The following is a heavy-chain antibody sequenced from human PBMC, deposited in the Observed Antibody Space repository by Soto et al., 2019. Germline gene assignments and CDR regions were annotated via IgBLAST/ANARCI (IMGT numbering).Heavy chain of an antibody. J-gene: IGHJ4*02. V-gene: IGHV1-3*01. D-gene: IGHD3-3*01. CDR3: ATENPAKFLKLPVRFQFDY. Sequence: ASVKVSCKASGYTFTIYSMHWVRQAPGQRLEWMGWINAGNGNTKYSQKFQGRVTITRDTSASTAYMELSSLRSEDTAVYYCATENPAKFLKLPVRFQFDYWGLGTLVTVAS. CDR1: GYTFTIYS. CDR2: INAGNGNT.